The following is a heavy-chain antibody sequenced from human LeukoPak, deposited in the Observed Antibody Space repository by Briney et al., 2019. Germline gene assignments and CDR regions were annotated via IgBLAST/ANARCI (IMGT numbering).Heavy chain of an antibody. J-gene: IGHJ4*02. V-gene: IGHV4-61*02. CDR2: IYTSGST. D-gene: IGHD6-13*01. Sequence: PSETLSLTCTVSGGSISSGSYYWSWIRQPAGKGLEWIGRIYTSGSTNYNPSLKSRVSISVDTSKNQFSLRLSSVTAADTAVYYCARVGSSSWFDDWGQGTLDTVSS. CDR3: ARVGSSSWFDD. CDR1: GGSISSGSYY.